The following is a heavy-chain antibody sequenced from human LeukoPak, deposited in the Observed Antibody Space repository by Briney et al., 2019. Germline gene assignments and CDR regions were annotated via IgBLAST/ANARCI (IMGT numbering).Heavy chain of an antibody. D-gene: IGHD1-14*01. J-gene: IGHJ3*02. CDR2: ISYDGSNK. CDR1: GFTFSTYG. V-gene: IGHV3-30*03. Sequence: GRSLRLSCAASGFTFSTYGIHWVRQAPGKGLEWVAVISYDGSNKYYADSVKGRFTISRDNSKNTLYLQMNSLRAEDTAVYYCARLTKRNDPFAIWGQGTMVTVSS. CDR3: ARLTKRNDPFAI.